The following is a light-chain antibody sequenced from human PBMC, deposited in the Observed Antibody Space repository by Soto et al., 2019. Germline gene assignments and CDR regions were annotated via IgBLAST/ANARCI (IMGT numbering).Light chain of an antibody. V-gene: IGKV3-20*01. CDR3: QQCGSSPPVT. CDR2: GAS. J-gene: IGKJ5*01. Sequence: EIVLTQSPGTLSLSPGERATLSCRASQSVSSSYLAWYLQKPGRAPRLLIYGASGRATGIPDRFSGSGSGTDFTLTISRLEPEDFAVYYCQQCGSSPPVTFGQGTRLEMK. CDR1: QSVSSSY.